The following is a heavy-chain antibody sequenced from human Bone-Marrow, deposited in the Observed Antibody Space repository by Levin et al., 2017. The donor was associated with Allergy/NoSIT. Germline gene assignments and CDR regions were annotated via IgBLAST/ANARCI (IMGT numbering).Heavy chain of an antibody. V-gene: IGHV3-48*01. D-gene: IGHD6-13*01. CDR1: EFTVRTNY. CDR2: IGADNTTI. Sequence: GGSLRLSCAASEFTVRTNYMSWVRQASGKGLEWVSYIGADNTTIYYADSVKGRFTISRDNVKKSLFLQMNSLRGEDTAVYYCAREGSWSSTWLGNYYFDCWGQGTLVTVSS. J-gene: IGHJ4*02. CDR3: AREGSWSSTWLGNYYFDC.